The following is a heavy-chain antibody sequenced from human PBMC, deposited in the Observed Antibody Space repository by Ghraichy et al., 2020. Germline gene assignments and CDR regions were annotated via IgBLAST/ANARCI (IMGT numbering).Heavy chain of an antibody. J-gene: IGHJ5*02. CDR2: IYYSGST. Sequence: IGYIYYSGSTNYNPSLKSRVTISVDTSKNQISLKLRSVPAADTAVYYCARAEWLVVVPADMVWFDPWG. V-gene: IGHV4-59*01. D-gene: IGHD2-2*01. CDR3: ARAEWLVVVPADMVWFDP.